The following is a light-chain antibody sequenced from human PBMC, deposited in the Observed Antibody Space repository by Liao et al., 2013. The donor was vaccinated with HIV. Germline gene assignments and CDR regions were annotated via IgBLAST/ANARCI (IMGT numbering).Light chain of an antibody. J-gene: IGLJ1*01. CDR1: NIGSKS. V-gene: IGLV3-21*04. CDR3: QVWDSTIDDYV. Sequence: SYELTQPPSVSLAPGQTAGISCGGNNIGSKSVHWYQQKPGQAPVLVIYYNDKRHSGIPERFSGSNSGNTATLAISRVEAGDEADYYCQVWDSTIDDYVFGSGTKVAVL. CDR2: YND.